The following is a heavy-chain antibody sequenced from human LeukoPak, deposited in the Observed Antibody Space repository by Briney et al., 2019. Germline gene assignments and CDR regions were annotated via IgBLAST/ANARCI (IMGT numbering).Heavy chain of an antibody. CDR2: IYYSGST. V-gene: IGHV4-39*02. J-gene: IGHJ5*02. Sequence: PSETLSLTCTVYGGSICSSSYYWGWIRQPPGKGLEWIGSIYYSGSTSYNPSLKSRVTISVDTSKNHFSLKLSSVTAADTAEPYGAGNLSDIVVVPTPMRNNWFDPWGQGTLVTVSS. D-gene: IGHD2-2*01. CDR3: AGNLSDIVVVPTPMRNNWFDP. CDR1: GGSICSSSYY.